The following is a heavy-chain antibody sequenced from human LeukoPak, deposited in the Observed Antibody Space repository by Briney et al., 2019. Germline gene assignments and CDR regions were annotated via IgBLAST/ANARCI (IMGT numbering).Heavy chain of an antibody. Sequence: PGGSLRLSCEASGFTFGTYGMTWVRQAPGKGLEWVSGITGSSTWTYYADSVRGRFTISRDNSKNTLHLHMNNLTADDTAIYYCARELVSLGIGYFDLWGRGTLVTVSS. CDR3: ARELVSLGIGYFDL. J-gene: IGHJ2*01. V-gene: IGHV3-23*01. D-gene: IGHD7-27*01. CDR2: ITGSSTWT. CDR1: GFTFGTYG.